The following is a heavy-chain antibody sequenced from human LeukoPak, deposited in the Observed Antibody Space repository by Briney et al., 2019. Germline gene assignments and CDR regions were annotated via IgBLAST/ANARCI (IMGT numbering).Heavy chain of an antibody. V-gene: IGHV1-18*01. J-gene: IGHJ4*02. CDR3: ARGYDYVWGSHTKGYYFDY. CDR2: ISAYNGNT. Sequence: RWASVKVSCKASGYTFTSYGISWVRQAPGQGLEWMGWISAYNGNTNYAQKLQGRVTMTTDTSTSTAYMELRSLRSDDTAVYYCARGYDYVWGSHTKGYYFDYWGQGTLVTVSS. CDR1: GYTFTSYG. D-gene: IGHD3-16*01.